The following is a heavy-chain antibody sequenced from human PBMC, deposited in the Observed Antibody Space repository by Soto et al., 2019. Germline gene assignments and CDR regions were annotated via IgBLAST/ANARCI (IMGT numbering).Heavy chain of an antibody. CDR3: TTGMTTVTSGFAY. J-gene: IGHJ4*02. Sequence: ESGGGLVKPGGSLRLSCAVSGFTFRNAWMSWVRQAPGKGLEWVGRIKSKTDGGTTNYAAPVKDRFTISRDDSKNTLYLHMNSLKTEDTAVYYCTTGMTTVTSGFAYWGQGTLVTVSS. CDR2: IKSKTDGGTT. V-gene: IGHV3-15*01. CDR1: GFTFRNAW. D-gene: IGHD4-17*01.